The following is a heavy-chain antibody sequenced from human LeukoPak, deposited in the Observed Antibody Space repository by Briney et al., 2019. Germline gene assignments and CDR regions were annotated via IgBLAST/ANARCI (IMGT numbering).Heavy chain of an antibody. D-gene: IGHD3-16*01. V-gene: IGHV3-9*01. CDR3: AKGSHVRGTFDP. Sequence: GGSPRLSCAASGFTFDDYAMHWGRQAPGKGVEWVSGISWNSGSIGYADSVKGRFTISRDNAKNSLYLQMNSLRAEDTALYYCAKGSHVRGTFDPWGQGTLVTVSS. CDR1: GFTFDDYA. J-gene: IGHJ5*02. CDR2: ISWNSGSI.